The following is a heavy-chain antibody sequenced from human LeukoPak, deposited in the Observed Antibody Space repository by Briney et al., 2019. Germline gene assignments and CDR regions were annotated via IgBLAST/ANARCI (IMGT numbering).Heavy chain of an antibody. CDR2: IYYSGST. Sequence: SETLSLTCTVSGGSVSSSGYYWAWIRQPPGKGLEWIGTIYYSGSTYYNPSLKSRVTISVDTSKNQFSLKLSSVTAADTAVYYCARGDYYGSPKVVAAWGQGTLVTVSS. J-gene: IGHJ5*02. V-gene: IGHV4-39*07. CDR1: GGSVSSSGYY. D-gene: IGHD3-10*01. CDR3: ARGDYYGSPKVVAA.